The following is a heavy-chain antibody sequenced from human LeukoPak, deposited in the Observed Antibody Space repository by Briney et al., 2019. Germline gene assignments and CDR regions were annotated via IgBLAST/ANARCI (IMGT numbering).Heavy chain of an antibody. V-gene: IGHV4-4*02. CDR3: ARGHRGSGIPLPFDY. CDR2: IYHSGST. J-gene: IGHJ4*02. D-gene: IGHD3-10*01. CDR1: GGSISSSNW. Sequence: PSGTLSLTCAVSGGSISSSNWWSWVRQPPGKGLEWIGEIYHSGSTNYNPSLKSRVTISVDKSKNQFSLKLSSVTAADTAVYYCARGHRGSGIPLPFDYWGQGTLVTVSS.